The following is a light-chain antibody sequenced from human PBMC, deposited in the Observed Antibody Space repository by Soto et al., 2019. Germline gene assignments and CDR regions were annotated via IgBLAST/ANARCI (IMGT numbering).Light chain of an antibody. CDR2: EVS. Sequence: SVLPQPPSGSGSPGQSVTISCTGTNSDVGSYNRVSWYQQPPGTAPKLMIYEVSNRPSGVPDRFSGSKSGNTASLTISGLQAEDEADYYCSSYTSSSTYVFGTGTKVTVL. V-gene: IGLV2-18*02. J-gene: IGLJ1*01. CDR3: SSYTSSSTYV. CDR1: NSDVGSYNR.